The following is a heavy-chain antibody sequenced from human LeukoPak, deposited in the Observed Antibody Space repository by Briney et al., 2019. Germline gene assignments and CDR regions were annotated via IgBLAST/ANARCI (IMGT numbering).Heavy chain of an antibody. CDR1: GFTFSSYA. Sequence: GGSLRLSCAASGFTFSSYAMSWVRQAPGKGLEWGSAISGSGGSTYYADSVKGRFTISTHNSKNPLYLQMTSLSAEDTAVYSCAKGGGRYDRSGYPYYFDYWGQGTLVTVSS. CDR3: AKGGGRYDRSGYPYYFDY. CDR2: ISGSGGST. J-gene: IGHJ4*02. V-gene: IGHV3-23*01. D-gene: IGHD3-22*01.